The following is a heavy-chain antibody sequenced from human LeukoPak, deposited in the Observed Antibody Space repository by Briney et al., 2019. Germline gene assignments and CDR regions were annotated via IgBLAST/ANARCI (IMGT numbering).Heavy chain of an antibody. Sequence: SETLSLTCTVSGGSISSSSYYWGWIRQPPGKGLEWIGSIYYSGSTYYNPSLKSRVTISVDTSKNQFSLKLSSVTAADTAVYYCARSIFFGYSYGYGDGYWGQGTLVTVSS. CDR1: GGSISSSSYY. D-gene: IGHD5-18*01. CDR2: IYYSGST. J-gene: IGHJ4*02. CDR3: ARSIFFGYSYGYGDGY. V-gene: IGHV4-39*07.